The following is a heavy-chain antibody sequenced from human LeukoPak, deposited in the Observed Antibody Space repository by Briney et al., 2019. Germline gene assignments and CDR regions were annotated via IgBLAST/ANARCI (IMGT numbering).Heavy chain of an antibody. J-gene: IGHJ6*03. V-gene: IGHV1-69*06. CDR2: IIPIFGTA. D-gene: IGHD3-10*01. CDR1: GGTFSSYA. Sequence: GSSVKVSCKASGGTFSSYAISWVRQAPGQGLEWMGGIIPIFGTANYAQKFQGRVTITADKSTSTAYMELSSLRSDDTAVYYCARSATMVRGVIITYYYYMDVWGKGTTVTISS. CDR3: ARSATMVRGVIITYYYYMDV.